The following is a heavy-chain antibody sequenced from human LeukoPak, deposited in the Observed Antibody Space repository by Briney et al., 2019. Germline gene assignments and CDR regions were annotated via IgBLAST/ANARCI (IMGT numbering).Heavy chain of an antibody. D-gene: IGHD6-13*01. CDR2: IKQDGSEK. Sequence: GGSLRLSCAASGFTFSTYWMSWVRQAPGKRLEWVANIKQDGSEKYYLDSVKGRFTISRDNAKNSLYLQMNILRAEDTAVYFCTREAAAGIDYWGQGALVTVSS. J-gene: IGHJ4*02. CDR1: GFTFSTYW. CDR3: TREAAAGIDY. V-gene: IGHV3-7*01.